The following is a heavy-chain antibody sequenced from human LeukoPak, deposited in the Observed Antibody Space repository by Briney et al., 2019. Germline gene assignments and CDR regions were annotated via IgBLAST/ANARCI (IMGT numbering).Heavy chain of an antibody. CDR2: IPYYGSTK. D-gene: IGHD3-10*01. V-gene: IGHV3-30*18. J-gene: IGHJ4*02. Sequence: PGGSLRLSCAASGFIFSTHGMHWVRQAPGKGLEWVSLIPYYGSTKYYADSVEGRFTISRDNSKSTLYLQLNSLRVEDTAVYYCAKDRHFYGAGTYYNLDYWGQGTLVSVSS. CDR3: AKDRHFYGAGTYYNLDY. CDR1: GFIFSTHG.